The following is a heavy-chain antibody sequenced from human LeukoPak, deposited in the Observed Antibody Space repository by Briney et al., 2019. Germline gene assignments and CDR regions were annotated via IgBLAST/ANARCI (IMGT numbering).Heavy chain of an antibody. V-gene: IGHV1-18*01. CDR1: GYTFTSYG. CDR3: AREPVAGTRVSIIDY. J-gene: IGHJ4*02. Sequence: ASVKVSCKASGYTFTSYGISWVRRAPGQGLEWMGWISAYNGNTNYAQKLQGRVTMTTDTSTSTAYMELRSLRSDDTAVYYCAREPVAGTRVSIIDYWGQGTLVTVSS. D-gene: IGHD6-19*01. CDR2: ISAYNGNT.